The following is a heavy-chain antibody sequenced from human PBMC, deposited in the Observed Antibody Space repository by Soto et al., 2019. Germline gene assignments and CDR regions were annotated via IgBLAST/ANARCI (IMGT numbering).Heavy chain of an antibody. J-gene: IGHJ4*02. V-gene: IGHV3-23*01. CDR3: AKNYYFDN. Sequence: EVQLLESGGGLVQPGGSLRLSCAAFGFTFTNSAMNWGRQDPGKGLERVSSIGTGGDTNYADSVKGRFTISRDNSRNTLYLQMNSLRAEDTALYYCAKNYYFDNWGQGTLVTVSS. CDR2: IGTGGDT. CDR1: GFTFTNSA.